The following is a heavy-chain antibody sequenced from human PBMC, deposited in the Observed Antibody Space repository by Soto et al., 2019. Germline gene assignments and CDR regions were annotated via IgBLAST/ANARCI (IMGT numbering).Heavy chain of an antibody. Sequence: SGPTLVNPTQTLTLTCTFSGFSLSTSGMRVSWIRQPPGKALEWLARIDWDDDKFYSTSLKTRLTISKDTSKNQVVLTMTNMDPVDTATYYCARTQLGYCSSTSCYAGYYGMDVWGQGTTVTVSS. D-gene: IGHD2-2*01. CDR3: ARTQLGYCSSTSCYAGYYGMDV. CDR1: GFSLSTSGMR. CDR2: IDWDDDK. J-gene: IGHJ6*02. V-gene: IGHV2-70*04.